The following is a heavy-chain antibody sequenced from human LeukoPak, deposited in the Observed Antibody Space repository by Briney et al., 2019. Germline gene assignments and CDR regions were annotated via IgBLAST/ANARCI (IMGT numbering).Heavy chain of an antibody. CDR2: ISYRGRT. V-gene: IGHV4-61*01. J-gene: IGHJ3*02. CDR1: GGSISSDTYY. D-gene: IGHD3-22*01. Sequence: SQTLSLTCTVSGGSISSDTYYWSWIRQPPGKGLEWIGYISYRGRTNYNPSLKSRVTISVDTSKNQFSLRVSSVTAADTAVYYCARDYYYDSSSEDAFDIWGQGTMVTVSP. CDR3: ARDYYYDSSSEDAFDI.